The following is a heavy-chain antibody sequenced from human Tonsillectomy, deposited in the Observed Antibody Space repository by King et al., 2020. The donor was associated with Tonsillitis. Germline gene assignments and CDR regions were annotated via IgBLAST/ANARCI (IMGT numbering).Heavy chain of an antibody. CDR3: AREPKGYYYGMDV. CDR2: IGTDGDT. CDR1: GFTFSSYD. Sequence: VQLVESGGGLVQPGGSLRLSCAASGFTFSSYDMHWVRQATGQGLEWVSSIGTDGDTYFPGSLKGRFTISRENAKNSLDLQMNSLRAGDTAVYYCAREPKGYYYGMDVWGQGTTVTVSS. V-gene: IGHV3-13*01. J-gene: IGHJ6*02.